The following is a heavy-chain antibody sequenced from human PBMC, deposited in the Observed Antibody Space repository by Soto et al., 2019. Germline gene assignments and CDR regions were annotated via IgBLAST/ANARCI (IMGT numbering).Heavy chain of an antibody. J-gene: IGHJ4*02. CDR2: IYYSGGT. D-gene: IGHD1-1*01. Sequence: PSETLSLTCIVSGGSIRSDSWSWIRQPPGKGLEWVGYIYYSGGTSYNPSLKSRVTISVDTSKNQFSLKLSSVTTADTAMYYCATLNWNNYFDSWGQGTLVTVSS. CDR1: GGSIRSDS. V-gene: IGHV4-59*01. CDR3: ATLNWNNYFDS.